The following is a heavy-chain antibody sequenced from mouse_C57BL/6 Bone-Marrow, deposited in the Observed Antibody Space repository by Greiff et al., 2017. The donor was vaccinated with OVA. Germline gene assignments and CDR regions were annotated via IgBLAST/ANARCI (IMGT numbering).Heavy chain of an antibody. J-gene: IGHJ4*01. Sequence: VQVVESGPGLVQPSQSLSITCTVSGFSLTSYGVHWVRQSPGKGLEWLGVIWSGGSTDYNAAFISRLSISKDNSKSQVFFKMNSLQADDTAIYYCAREDYYGSSGFYAMDYWGQGTSVTVSS. CDR2: IWSGGST. CDR3: AREDYYGSSGFYAMDY. D-gene: IGHD1-1*01. CDR1: GFSLTSYG. V-gene: IGHV2-2*01.